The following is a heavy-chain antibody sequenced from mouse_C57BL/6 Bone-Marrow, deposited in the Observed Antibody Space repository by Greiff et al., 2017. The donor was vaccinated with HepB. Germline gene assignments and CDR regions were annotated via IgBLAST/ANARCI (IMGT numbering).Heavy chain of an antibody. V-gene: IGHV1-61*01. CDR2: IYPSDSET. CDR3: ARRGLLRITDYAMDY. CDR1: GYTFTSYW. D-gene: IGHD1-1*01. J-gene: IGHJ4*01. Sequence: QVQLQQPGAELVRPGSSVKLSCKASGYTFTSYWMDWVKQRPGQGLEWIGNIYPSDSETHYNQKFKDKATLTVDKSSSTAYMQLSSLTSEDSAVYYCARRGLLRITDYAMDYWGQGTSVTVSS.